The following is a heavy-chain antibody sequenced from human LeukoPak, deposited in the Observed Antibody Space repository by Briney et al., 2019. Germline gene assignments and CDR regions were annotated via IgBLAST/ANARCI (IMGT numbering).Heavy chain of an antibody. CDR1: GGTFSSYA. Sequence: SVKVSCKASGGTFSSYAISWVRQAPGQGLEWMGGIIPIFGTANYAQKFQGRVTITADKSTSTAYMELSSLRSEDTAVYYCARAFYCGGDCYTYYFDYWGQGTLVTVSS. J-gene: IGHJ4*02. D-gene: IGHD2-21*02. CDR2: IIPIFGTA. CDR3: ARAFYCGGDCYTYYFDY. V-gene: IGHV1-69*06.